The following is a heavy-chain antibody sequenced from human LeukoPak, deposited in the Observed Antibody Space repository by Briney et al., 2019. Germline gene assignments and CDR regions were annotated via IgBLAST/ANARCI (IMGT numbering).Heavy chain of an antibody. CDR2: IQYDGSNK. CDR1: GFTFSNKA. J-gene: IGHJ3*01. V-gene: IGHV3-30*02. CDR3: AKEDDSFDV. Sequence: PGGSLRLSCAATGFTFSNKAMHWVRQAPGKGLEWVAFIQYDGSNKYDADSVKGRFTISRDNSKNMLFLQMNSLRVEDTAVYYCAKEDDSFDVWGQGTMVTVSS.